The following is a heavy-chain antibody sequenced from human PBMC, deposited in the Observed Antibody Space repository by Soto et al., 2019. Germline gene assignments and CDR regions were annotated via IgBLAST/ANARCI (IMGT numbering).Heavy chain of an antibody. V-gene: IGHV1-69*04. J-gene: IGHJ6*03. Sequence: QVQLVQSGAEVKKPGSPVKVSCKASGDTFSNHTISWVRQAPGQGLEWMGRIIPMLGVANYAQKFQGRVTITADKSTSTAYMELSSLRSAYTAVYYCARVAEMVTVTKGYYYYMDVWGKGTTVTVSS. CDR2: IIPMLGVA. CDR3: ARVAEMVTVTKGYYYYMDV. CDR1: GDTFSNHT. D-gene: IGHD4-17*01.